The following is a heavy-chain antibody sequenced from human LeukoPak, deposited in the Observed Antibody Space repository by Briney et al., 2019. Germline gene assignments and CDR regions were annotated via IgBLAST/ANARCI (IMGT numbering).Heavy chain of an antibody. CDR1: GYTFTGYY. CDR2: INPNSGGT. Sequence: ASVKVSCKASGYTFTGYYMHWVRQAPGQGLEWMGWINPNSGGTNYAQKFQGRVTMTRDTSISTAYMELSRLRSDDTAVYYCARVFCTNGVCYPDAFDIWGQGTMVTVSS. J-gene: IGHJ3*02. CDR3: ARVFCTNGVCYPDAFDI. V-gene: IGHV1-2*02. D-gene: IGHD2-8*01.